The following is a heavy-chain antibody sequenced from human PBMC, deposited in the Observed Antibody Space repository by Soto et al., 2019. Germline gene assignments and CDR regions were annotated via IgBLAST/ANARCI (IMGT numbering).Heavy chain of an antibody. J-gene: IGHJ5*02. D-gene: IGHD5-12*01. Sequence: TLSLTCTVSGGSISSGDYYWSWIRQPPGKGLEWIGYIYYSGSTYYNPSLKSRVTISVDTSKNQFSLKLSSVTAADTAVYYCARGKHSGYDFGWFDPWGQGTLVTVSS. CDR1: GGSISSGDYY. CDR2: IYYSGST. V-gene: IGHV4-30-4*01. CDR3: ARGKHSGYDFGWFDP.